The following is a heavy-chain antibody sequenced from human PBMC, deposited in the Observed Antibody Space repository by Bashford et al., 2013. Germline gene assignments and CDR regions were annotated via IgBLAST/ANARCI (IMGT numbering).Heavy chain of an antibody. D-gene: IGHD3-22*01. CDR1: GFTFSSYA. J-gene: IGHJ4*02. Sequence: GGSLRLSCAASGFTFSSYAMHWVRQAPGKGLEWVAVISYEGRNKYYADSVKGRFTISRDNSKNTLYLQMNSLRAEDTAVYYCAREIRQGDYYDSSGHQPEYWGQGTLVTVSS. CDR3: AREIRQGDYYDSSGHQPEY. CDR2: ISYEGRNK. V-gene: IGHV3-30*04.